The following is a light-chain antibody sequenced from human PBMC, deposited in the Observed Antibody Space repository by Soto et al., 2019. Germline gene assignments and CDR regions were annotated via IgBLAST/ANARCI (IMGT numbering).Light chain of an antibody. Sequence: QSALTQPASVSGSPGQSITISCTGASSDVGGYNYVSWYQHHPGKAPKLLIYEVTNRHSGVSNRFSGSKSGNTASLTISGLQAEDEADYYCSSYTSSTDYVFGTGTKVTVL. V-gene: IGLV2-14*01. CDR1: SSDVGGYNY. CDR3: SSYTSSTDYV. J-gene: IGLJ1*01. CDR2: EVT.